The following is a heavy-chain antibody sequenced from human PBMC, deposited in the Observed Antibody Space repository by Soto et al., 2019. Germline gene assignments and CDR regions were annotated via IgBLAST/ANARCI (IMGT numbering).Heavy chain of an antibody. Sequence: QVQLVQSGGGVVQPGGSLRLSCAASGFTFSSYGMHWVRQAPGQGLEWVAVIWYDGSKIDYADSVKGRFTISRDNSKSTLYLQMNSLRAEDTAVYYCARPLEQHQLGFGMDVWGQGSPVTVSS. J-gene: IGHJ6*01. CDR2: IWYDGSKI. CDR1: GFTFSSYG. CDR3: ARPLEQHQLGFGMDV. D-gene: IGHD6-13*01. V-gene: IGHV3-33*01.